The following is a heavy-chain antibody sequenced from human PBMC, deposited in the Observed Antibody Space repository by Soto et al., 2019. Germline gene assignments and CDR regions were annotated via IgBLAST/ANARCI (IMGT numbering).Heavy chain of an antibody. CDR1: GYTFTSYA. CDR3: ARGRYGDY. J-gene: IGHJ4*02. Sequence: ASVKVSCKASGYTFTSYAMHWVRQAPGQRLEWMGWINAGNGNTNYAQKLQGRVTVTRDTSTSTAYMELRSLRYDDTAVYYCARGRYGDYWGQGALVTVSS. V-gene: IGHV1-3*01. D-gene: IGHD1-1*01. CDR2: INAGNGNT.